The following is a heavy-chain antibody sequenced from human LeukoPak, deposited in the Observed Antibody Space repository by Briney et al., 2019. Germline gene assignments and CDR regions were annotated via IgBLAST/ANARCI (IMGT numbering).Heavy chain of an antibody. V-gene: IGHV3-48*04. Sequence: GGSLRLSCAASGFTFSSYSMNWVRQAPGKGLEWVSYISSSSSTIYYADSVKGRFTISRDNAKNSLYLQMNSLRAEDTAVYYCEPSSSWYVDYFDYWGQGTLVTVSS. CDR3: EPSSSWYVDYFDY. CDR1: GFTFSSYS. J-gene: IGHJ4*02. D-gene: IGHD6-13*01. CDR2: ISSSSSTI.